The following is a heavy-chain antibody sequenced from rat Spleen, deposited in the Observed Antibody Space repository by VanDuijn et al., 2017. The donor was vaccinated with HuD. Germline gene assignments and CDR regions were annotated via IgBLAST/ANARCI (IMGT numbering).Heavy chain of an antibody. CDR2: INTDGGST. D-gene: IGHD1-11*01. Sequence: EVQLVESGGTLVQPGRSLKLSCAASGFTFSSFPMAWIRQAPGKGLEWVSSINTDGGSTYYSDSVKGRFTISRDNAKSTLYLQMDSLRSEDTATYYCARHPSNYGWFAYWGQGTLVTVSS. J-gene: IGHJ3*01. CDR3: ARHPSNYGWFAY. V-gene: IGHV5-29*01. CDR1: GFTFSSFP.